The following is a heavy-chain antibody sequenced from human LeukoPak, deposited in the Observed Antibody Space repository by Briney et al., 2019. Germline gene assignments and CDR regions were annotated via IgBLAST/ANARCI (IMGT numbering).Heavy chain of an antibody. CDR3: TTAPQVPFDY. CDR2: IKSNTDGGTT. CDR1: GFSFSDTW. D-gene: IGHD2-2*01. Sequence: GGSLRLSCAAFGFSFSDTWMTWVRQAPGRGPEWVGRIKSNTDGGTTDYAAPVKGRFSISRDDSKNTLYLQMNSLKSEDTAVYYCTTAPQVPFDYWGQGTLVTVSS. J-gene: IGHJ4*02. V-gene: IGHV3-15*01.